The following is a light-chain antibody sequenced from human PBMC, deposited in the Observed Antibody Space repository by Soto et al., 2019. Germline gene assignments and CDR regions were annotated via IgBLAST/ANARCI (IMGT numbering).Light chain of an antibody. V-gene: IGKV1-6*02. CDR3: QQLTNFRFT. CDR1: QGIRND. J-gene: IGKJ2*01. Sequence: AIQMTQSPSSLSASVGDRVTITCRASQGIRNDLGWYQQRPGKAPKLLIYAASSLQRGVPSRFSGSGSGTDFTLTISSLQPEDFATYYCQQLTNFRFTFGHGTKLDIK. CDR2: AAS.